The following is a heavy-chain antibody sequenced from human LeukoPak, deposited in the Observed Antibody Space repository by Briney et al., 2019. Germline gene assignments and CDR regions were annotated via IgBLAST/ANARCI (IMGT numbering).Heavy chain of an antibody. CDR1: GYTFTSYY. D-gene: IGHD3-3*01. Sequence: GASVKVSCKASGYTFTSYYMHWVRQAPGRGLEWMGIINPSGGSTSYARKFQGRVTMTRDMSTSTVYMELSSLRSEDTAVYYCAREPRDYDFWSGYSALFDPWGQGTLVTVSS. CDR2: INPSGGST. CDR3: AREPRDYDFWSGYSALFDP. V-gene: IGHV1-46*01. J-gene: IGHJ5*02.